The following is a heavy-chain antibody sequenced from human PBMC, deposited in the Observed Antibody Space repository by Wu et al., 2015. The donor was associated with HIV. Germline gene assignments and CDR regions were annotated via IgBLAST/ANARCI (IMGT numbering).Heavy chain of an antibody. CDR3: ARDGDYCSEISCDFRWFDP. J-gene: IGHJ5*02. V-gene: IGHV1-69*05. D-gene: IGHD2-15*01. CDR1: GGTLHKYA. CDR2: IVPISSIT. Sequence: QVQLVQSGAEVKRPGSSVKVSCKASGGTLHKYAMNWVRQAPGQGLEWMGGIVPISSITNYSQKFRGRVTISTDASTNTVYMEITNLTSEDTAVYYCARDGDYCSEISCDFRWFDPWGRGNPRSSSPQ.